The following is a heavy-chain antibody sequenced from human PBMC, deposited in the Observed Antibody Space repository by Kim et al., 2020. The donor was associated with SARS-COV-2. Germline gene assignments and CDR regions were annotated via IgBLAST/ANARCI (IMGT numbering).Heavy chain of an antibody. Sequence: YADSVKGRFTISRDNAKNSLYLQMNSLRAEDTAVYYCASSIPYYYYGMDVWGQGTTVTVSS. D-gene: IGHD2-21*01. J-gene: IGHJ6*02. V-gene: IGHV3-11*04. CDR3: ASSIPYYYYGMDV.